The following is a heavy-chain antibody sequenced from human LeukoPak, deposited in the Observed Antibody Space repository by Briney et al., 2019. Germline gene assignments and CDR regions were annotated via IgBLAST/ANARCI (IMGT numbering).Heavy chain of an antibody. V-gene: IGHV4-34*01. Sequence: PSETLSLTCAVYGGSFSGYYWSWIRQPPGKGLEWIGEINHSGSTNYNPSLKSRVTISVDTSKNQFSLKLSSVTAADTAVYYCARGELAYGSGSSMDVWGQGTTVTVSS. CDR3: ARGELAYGSGSSMDV. D-gene: IGHD3-10*01. CDR1: GGSFSGYY. CDR2: INHSGST. J-gene: IGHJ6*02.